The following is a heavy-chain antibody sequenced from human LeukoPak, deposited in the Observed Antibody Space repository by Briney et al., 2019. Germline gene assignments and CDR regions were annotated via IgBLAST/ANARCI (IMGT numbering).Heavy chain of an antibody. CDR1: GGSFSGYY. CDR2: INHSGST. Sequence: SETLSLTCAVYGGSFSGYYWSWIRQPPGKGLEWIGEINHSGSTNYNPSLKSRVTISVDTSKNQFSLKLSSVTAADTAVYYCARSRRWLQKTNWFDPWGQGTLVTVSS. V-gene: IGHV4-34*01. J-gene: IGHJ5*02. D-gene: IGHD5-24*01. CDR3: ARSRRWLQKTNWFDP.